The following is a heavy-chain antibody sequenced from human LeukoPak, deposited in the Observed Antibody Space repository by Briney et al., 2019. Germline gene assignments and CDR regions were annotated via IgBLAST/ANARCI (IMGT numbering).Heavy chain of an antibody. CDR1: GYSFTNYW. Sequence: GESLQISCKGSGYSFTNYWIGWVRQMPGKGLEWMGIVHPGDSDTRYSPSFQGQVTLSADKSISTAYLQWSSLTASDTAMYYCARHGGYGDYLTEYFQHWGQGTLVTVSS. J-gene: IGHJ1*01. CDR3: ARHGGYGDYLTEYFQH. CDR2: VHPGDSDT. D-gene: IGHD4-17*01. V-gene: IGHV5-51*01.